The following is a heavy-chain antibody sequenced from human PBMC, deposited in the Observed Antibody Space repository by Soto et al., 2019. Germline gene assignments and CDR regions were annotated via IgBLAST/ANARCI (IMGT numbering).Heavy chain of an antibody. V-gene: IGHV4-31*03. Sequence: SETLSLTCTVSGGSISSGGYYWTWIRQHPGKGLEWIGHIYYSGSTNHNPSLKSRVTISLDTSQNQFSLKLTSVTAADTAVYYCARSTSMHAFDIWGQGAMVTVSS. CDR2: IYYSGST. J-gene: IGHJ3*02. CDR3: ARSTSMHAFDI. CDR1: GGSISSGGYY.